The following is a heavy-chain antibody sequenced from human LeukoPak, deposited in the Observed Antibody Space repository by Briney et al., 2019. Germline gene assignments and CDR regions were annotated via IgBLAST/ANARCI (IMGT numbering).Heavy chain of an antibody. CDR3: ARDPQGNYYFDY. V-gene: IGHV1-46*01. J-gene: IGHJ4*02. CDR2: INPSGGST. CDR1: GYTFTSYY. Sequence: ASVKVSYKASGYTFTSYYMHWVRQAPGQGLEWMGIINPSGGSTSYAQKFQGRVTMTRDTSTSTVYMELSSLRSEDTAVYYCARDPQGNYYFDYWGQGTLVTVSS. D-gene: IGHD4-23*01.